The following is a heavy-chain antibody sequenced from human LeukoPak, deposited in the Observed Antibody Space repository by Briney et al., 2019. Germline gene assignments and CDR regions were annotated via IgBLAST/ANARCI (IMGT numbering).Heavy chain of an antibody. J-gene: IGHJ4*02. CDR1: GFTFSTYW. CDR2: INSDGSST. V-gene: IGHV3-74*01. Sequence: GGSLRLSCAASGFTFSTYWMHWVRQAPGKGLVWVARINSDGSSTSYADSVKGRFTISRDNAKNTLYLQMNTLRVGDTAVYYCARDPSGSSTTSFDYWGQGTLVTVSS. D-gene: IGHD1/OR15-1a*01. CDR3: ARDPSGSSTTSFDY.